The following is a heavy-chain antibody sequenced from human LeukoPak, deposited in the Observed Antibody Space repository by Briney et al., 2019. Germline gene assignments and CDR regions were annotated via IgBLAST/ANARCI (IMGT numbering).Heavy chain of an antibody. J-gene: IGHJ6*03. CDR1: GGSISSYY. V-gene: IGHV4-59*01. D-gene: IGHD2-15*01. Sequence: SETLSLTCTVSGGSISSYYWSRLRQPPGKGLEWIGYIYYSGSTNYNPSLKSRVTISVDTSKNQFSLKLSSVTAADTAVYYCARDVDFYYYYMDVWGKGTTVTVSS. CDR3: ARDVDFYYYYMDV. CDR2: IYYSGST.